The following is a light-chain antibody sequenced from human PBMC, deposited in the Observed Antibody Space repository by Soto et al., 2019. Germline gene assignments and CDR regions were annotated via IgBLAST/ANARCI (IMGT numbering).Light chain of an antibody. CDR3: QHRSHWQA. CDR2: DAS. J-gene: IGKJ4*01. V-gene: IGKV3-11*01. CDR1: QSVSRN. Sequence: EIVLTQPPATMSLSPGERATLSCRTSQSVSRNLAWYQQKPGQATRLLIYDASQRATGIAARFSGSGSGTDFTLTISRLEAEDFALYYCQHRSHWQAFGGGTKVEIK.